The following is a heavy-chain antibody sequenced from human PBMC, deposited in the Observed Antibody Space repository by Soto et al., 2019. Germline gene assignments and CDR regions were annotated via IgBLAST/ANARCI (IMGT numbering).Heavy chain of an antibody. D-gene: IGHD3-10*01. J-gene: IGHJ4*02. V-gene: IGHV3-66*01. CDR3: AKDRDWEGSGSYAD. CDR2: IYSGGSR. CDR1: GFTVSSTY. Sequence: EVQLVESGGGLVQPGGSLTLSCAASGFTVSSTYMSWLRQAPGKGLEWVSVIYSGGSRYYADSERGRFTISRDNSKNMLYLHMNGLRAEDTAVYFCAKDRDWEGSGSYADWGQGTLVTVSS.